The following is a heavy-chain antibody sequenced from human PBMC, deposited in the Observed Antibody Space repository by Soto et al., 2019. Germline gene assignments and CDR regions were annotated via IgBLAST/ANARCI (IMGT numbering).Heavy chain of an antibody. CDR1: GYSFTSYW. J-gene: IGHJ3*02. V-gene: IGHV5-51*01. D-gene: IGHD1-26*01. Sequence: GESLKISCKGSGYSFTSYWIGWVRQMPGKGLEWMGIIYPGDSDTRYSPSFQGQVTIAADKSISTAYLQWSSLKASDTAMYYCARLDSGNSGSYYWAFDIWGQGTMVTVSS. CDR3: ARLDSGNSGSYYWAFDI. CDR2: IYPGDSDT.